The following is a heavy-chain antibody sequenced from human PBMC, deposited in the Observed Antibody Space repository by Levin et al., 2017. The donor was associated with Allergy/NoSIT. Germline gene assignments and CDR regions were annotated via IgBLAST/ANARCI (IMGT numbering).Heavy chain of an antibody. CDR1: GFTFSSYW. V-gene: IGHV3-7*01. CDR2: IKQDGSEK. D-gene: IGHD3-9*01. Sequence: PGGSLRLSCAASGFTFSSYWMSWVRQAPGKGLEWVANIKQDGSEKYYVDSVKGRFTISRDNAKNSLYLQMNSLRAEDTAVYYCARDRLYPSRNYDILTGSLPFYYYYYGMDVWGQGTTVTVSS. J-gene: IGHJ6*02. CDR3: ARDRLYPSRNYDILTGSLPFYYYYYGMDV.